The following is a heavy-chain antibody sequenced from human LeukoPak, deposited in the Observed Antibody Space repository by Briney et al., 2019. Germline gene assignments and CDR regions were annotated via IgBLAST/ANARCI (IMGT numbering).Heavy chain of an antibody. CDR3: AKGVRYCSGGSCEHGDY. J-gene: IGHJ4*02. Sequence: GGSLRLSCVASGFRFEDYGMSWVRQAPGKGLEWVSAISGSGGSTYYADSVKGRFTISRDNSKNTLYLQMNSLRAEDTAVYYCAKGVRYCSGGSCEHGDYWGQGTLVTVSS. D-gene: IGHD2-15*01. CDR1: GFRFEDYG. CDR2: ISGSGGST. V-gene: IGHV3-23*01.